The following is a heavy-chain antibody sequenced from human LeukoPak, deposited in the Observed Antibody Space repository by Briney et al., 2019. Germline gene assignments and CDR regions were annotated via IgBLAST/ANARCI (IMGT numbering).Heavy chain of an antibody. V-gene: IGHV3-23*01. Sequence: PGGSLRLSCAASGFTFSSYAMSWVRPAPGKGLEWVSAISGSGGSTYYADSVKGRFTISRDNSKNTLYLQMNSLRAEDTALYYCAKVFSQYCSGGSCCSWDYWSQGILVTVSS. J-gene: IGHJ4*02. CDR3: AKVFSQYCSGGSCCSWDY. CDR1: GFTFSSYA. CDR2: ISGSGGST. D-gene: IGHD2-15*01.